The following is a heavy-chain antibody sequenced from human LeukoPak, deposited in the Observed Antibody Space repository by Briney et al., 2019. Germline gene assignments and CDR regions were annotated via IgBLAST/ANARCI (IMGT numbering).Heavy chain of an antibody. CDR3: TTSPLDIVVVVADY. CDR2: IKGKSDGGTT. V-gene: IGHV3-15*01. J-gene: IGHJ4*02. Sequence: PGGSLRLSCAASGFTFTNAWMSWVRQAPGRGLEWVGHIKGKSDGGTTDYAAPVKGRFTISRDDSKNTVYLQMNSLKTEDTAVYYCTTSPLDIVVVVADYWGQGTLVTVSS. CDR1: GFTFTNAW. D-gene: IGHD2-15*01.